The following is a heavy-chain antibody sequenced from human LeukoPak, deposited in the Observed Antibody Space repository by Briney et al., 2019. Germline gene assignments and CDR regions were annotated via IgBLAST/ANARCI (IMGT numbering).Heavy chain of an antibody. J-gene: IGHJ4*02. CDR2: INPNSGGT. Sequence: ASVKVSCKASGYTFTGYYMHWVRQAPGQGLEWMGWINPNSGGTNYAQKFQGRVTMTRDTSISTAYMELSRLRSGDTAVYYCASWDWNDGFGHGYWGQGTLVTVSS. V-gene: IGHV1-2*02. D-gene: IGHD1-1*01. CDR1: GYTFTGYY. CDR3: ASWDWNDGFGHGY.